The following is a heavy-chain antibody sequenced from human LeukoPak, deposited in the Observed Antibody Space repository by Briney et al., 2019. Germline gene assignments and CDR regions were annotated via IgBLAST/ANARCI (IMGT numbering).Heavy chain of an antibody. CDR1: GYTFTSYY. D-gene: IGHD7-27*01. Sequence: ASVKVSCKASGYTFTSYYMHWVRQAPGQGLEWMGWISGYNGNTNYAQKFQGRLTMTTDTSTSTAYMELRSLRSDDTAVYYCARAPGNLGIYHYGVDVWGQGTTVTVSS. V-gene: IGHV1-18*04. CDR3: ARAPGNLGIYHYGVDV. CDR2: ISGYNGNT. J-gene: IGHJ6*02.